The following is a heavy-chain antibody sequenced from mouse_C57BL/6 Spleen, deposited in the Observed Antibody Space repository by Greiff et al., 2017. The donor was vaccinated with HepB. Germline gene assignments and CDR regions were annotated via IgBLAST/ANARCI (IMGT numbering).Heavy chain of an antibody. CDR3: TRGTPSYSNYGGFAY. D-gene: IGHD2-5*01. V-gene: IGHV1-15*01. CDR1: GYTFTDYE. J-gene: IGHJ3*01. Sequence: QVQLKESGAELVRPGASVTLSCKASGYTFTDYEMHWVKQTPVHGLEWIGAIDPETGGTAYNQKFKGKAILTADKSSSTAYMELRSLTSEDSAVYYCTRGTPSYSNYGGFAYWGQGTLVTVSA. CDR2: IDPETGGT.